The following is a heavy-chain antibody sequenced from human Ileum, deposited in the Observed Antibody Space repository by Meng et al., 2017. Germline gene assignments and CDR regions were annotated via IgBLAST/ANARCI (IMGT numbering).Heavy chain of an antibody. CDR3: ASGSGSLDY. CDR1: GGSVSSNIAA. V-gene: IGHV6-1*01. CDR2: TYYRSKWYS. Sequence: QVQVQQSGPGLVKPSQTLSLTCAVSGGSVSSNIAAWNWIRQSPLRGLEWLGRTYYRSKWYSEYAVSVKSRISITPDTSKNQFSLQMNSVTPEDTAVYYCASGSGSLDYWGPGTLVTVSS. J-gene: IGHJ4*02. D-gene: IGHD3-3*01.